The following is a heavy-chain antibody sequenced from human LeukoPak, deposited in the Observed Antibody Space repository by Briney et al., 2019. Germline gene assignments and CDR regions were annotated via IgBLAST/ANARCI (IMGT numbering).Heavy chain of an antibody. V-gene: IGHV3-48*01. CDR1: GFTFSSYS. D-gene: IGHD1-26*01. J-gene: IGHJ4*02. CDR3: ARDRGSRFDY. CDR2: ISSSSTI. Sequence: GGSLRLSCAASGFTFSSYSMNWVRQAPGKGLEWVSYISSSSTIYYADSVKGRFTISRDNAKNSLYLQMNSLRAEDTAVYYCARDRGSRFDYWGQGTLVTVSP.